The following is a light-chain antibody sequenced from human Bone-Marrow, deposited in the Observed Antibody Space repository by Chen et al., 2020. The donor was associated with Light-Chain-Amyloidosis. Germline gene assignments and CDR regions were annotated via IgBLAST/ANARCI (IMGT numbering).Light chain of an antibody. V-gene: IGLV1-47*01. CDR2: RNN. CDR1: SSNIGSNY. CDR3: AAWDYSLSGWV. Sequence: QSVLTQPPSASGTPGQRVTISCSGSSSNIGSNYVYWYQQLPGTAPKLLIYRNNQRPSGVPDRFSGSKSGTSASLAISGVRSEDEADYYCAAWDYSLSGWVFGGGTKLTVL. J-gene: IGLJ3*02.